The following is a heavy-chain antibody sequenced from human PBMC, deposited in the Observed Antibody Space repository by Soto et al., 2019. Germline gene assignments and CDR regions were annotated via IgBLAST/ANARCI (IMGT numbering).Heavy chain of an antibody. CDR1: GGSISSHN. CDR3: ARHTRGQQLVHFEY. Sequence: ETLSLTCTVSGGSISSHNWNWIRQPPGKGLEWNGYIYYTGSTNYNPSLESRVSISVHTSKNQFSLKLSSATAADTAVYYCARHTRGQQLVHFEYWGQGTPVTVSS. D-gene: IGHD6-13*01. J-gene: IGHJ4*02. CDR2: IYYTGST. V-gene: IGHV4-59*11.